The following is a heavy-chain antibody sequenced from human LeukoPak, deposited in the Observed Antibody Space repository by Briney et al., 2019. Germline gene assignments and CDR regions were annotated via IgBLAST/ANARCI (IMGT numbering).Heavy chain of an antibody. J-gene: IGHJ5*02. CDR3: ARSDIVVVPAAMPAYWFDP. V-gene: IGHV1-69*01. CDR1: GGTFSSYA. Sequence: ASVKVSCKASGGTFSSYAISWVRQAPGQGLEWMGGIIPIFGTANYAQKFQGRVTITADESTSTAYMELSSLRSEDTAGYYCARSDIVVVPAAMPAYWFDPWGQGTLVTVSS. D-gene: IGHD2-2*01. CDR2: IIPIFGTA.